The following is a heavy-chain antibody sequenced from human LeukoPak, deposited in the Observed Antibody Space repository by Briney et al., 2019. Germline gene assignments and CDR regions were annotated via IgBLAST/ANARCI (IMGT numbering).Heavy chain of an antibody. J-gene: IGHJ3*02. CDR3: ARDLSGSYLGVFEI. Sequence: GGSLRLSCAASGFTLSSYRMNWVRQAPGKGLEWVSCISSSSSYIYYADSVKGRFTISRDNAKNSLYLKMNSLRAEDTAVYHCARDLSGSYLGVFEIWGQGTMVTVS. D-gene: IGHD1-26*01. CDR1: GFTLSSYR. V-gene: IGHV3-21*01. CDR2: ISSSSSYI.